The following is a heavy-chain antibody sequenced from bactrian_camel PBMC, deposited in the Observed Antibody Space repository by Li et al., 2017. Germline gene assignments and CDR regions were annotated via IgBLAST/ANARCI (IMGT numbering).Heavy chain of an antibody. D-gene: IGHD2*01. CDR3: AAAPLPGSLCAVVSETTPRNFAY. CDR1: GFNLGGYC. Sequence: QVQLVESGGGSIQAGGSLTLSCAASGFNLGGYCMAWFRQAPGKEREGVARMYPAGSPQYVDSVKGRFTISRDNAKDTLYLEMNNLTPDDTAMYYCAAAPLPGSLCAVVSETTPRNFAYWGQGTQVTVS. V-gene: IGHV3S55*01. J-gene: IGHJ4*01. CDR2: MYPAGSP.